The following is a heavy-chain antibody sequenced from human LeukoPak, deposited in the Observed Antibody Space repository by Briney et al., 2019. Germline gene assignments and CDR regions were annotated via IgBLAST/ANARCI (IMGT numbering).Heavy chain of an antibody. CDR3: ARERYSSSWFDY. J-gene: IGHJ4*02. CDR2: IYYSGST. CDR1: GGSISSYY. V-gene: IGHV4-59*01. Sequence: SETLSLTCNVSGGSISSYYWRWIRQPPGKGLEWIGYIYYSGSTNYNPSLKSRVTISVDTSKNQFSLKLSSVTAADTAVYYCARERYSSSWFDYWGQGTLVTVSS. D-gene: IGHD6-13*01.